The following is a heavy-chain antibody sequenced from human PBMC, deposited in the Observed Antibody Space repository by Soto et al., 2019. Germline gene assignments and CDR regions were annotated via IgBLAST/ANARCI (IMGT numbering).Heavy chain of an antibody. D-gene: IGHD2-15*01. CDR1: GFTLSDYY. CDR3: ARRDRGSVSFDY. CDR2: SRNKANSYTT. Sequence: EVQLVESGGGLVLPGGSLRLSCAASGFTLSDYYMGWVRQAPGKGLEWVGHSRNKANSYTTEYAASVQGRFSISRDGSKNSLYLQMNGLKTEDTAVYYCARRDRGSVSFDYWGQGTLVTVSS. V-gene: IGHV3-72*01. J-gene: IGHJ4*02.